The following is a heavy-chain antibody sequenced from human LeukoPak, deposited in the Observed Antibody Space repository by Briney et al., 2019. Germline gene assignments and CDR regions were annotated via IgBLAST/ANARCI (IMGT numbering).Heavy chain of an antibody. CDR3: ARDLEAANTYYFDY. D-gene: IGHD6-13*01. J-gene: IGHJ4*02. CDR1: GFTFGSYA. CDR2: ISGSGGST. Sequence: GGSLRLSCAASGFTFGSYAMNWVRQAPGKGLEWVSTISGSGGSTYYADSVKGRFTISRDNSKNTVYLQVNSLRDEDTAVYYCARDLEAANTYYFDYWGQGTMVTVSS. V-gene: IGHV3-23*01.